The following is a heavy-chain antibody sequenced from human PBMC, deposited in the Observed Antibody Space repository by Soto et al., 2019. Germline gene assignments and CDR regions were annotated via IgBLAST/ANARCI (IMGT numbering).Heavy chain of an antibody. CDR3: ARAPSYYYDSSGFWPIDY. D-gene: IGHD3-22*01. Sequence: ASVKVSCKTSGYTFTTYGVSWVRQAPGQGLEWMGWISAYNGNTNYAQKLQGRVTMTTDTSTSTAYMELRSLRSDDTAVYYCARAPSYYYDSSGFWPIDYWGQGTLVTVSS. J-gene: IGHJ4*02. CDR1: GYTFTTYG. CDR2: ISAYNGNT. V-gene: IGHV1-18*04.